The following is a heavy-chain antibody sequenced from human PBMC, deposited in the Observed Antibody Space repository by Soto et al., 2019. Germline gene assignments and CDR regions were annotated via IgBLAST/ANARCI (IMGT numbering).Heavy chain of an antibody. J-gene: IGHJ6*02. CDR2: INPNSGGT. CDR1: GYTFTGYY. D-gene: IGHD3-3*01. CDR3: ARTRFDFWSGYSDYYYYGMDV. Sequence: GASVKVSCKASGYTFTGYYMHWVRQAPGQGPEWMGWINPNSGGTSYAQQFQGRVTMTRDTSISTAYMELSRLRSDDTAIYYCARTRFDFWSGYSDYYYYGMDVWGQGTTVTVSS. V-gene: IGHV1-2*02.